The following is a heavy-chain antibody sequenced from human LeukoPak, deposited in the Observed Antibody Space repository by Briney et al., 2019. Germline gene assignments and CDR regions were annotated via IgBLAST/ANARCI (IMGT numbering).Heavy chain of an antibody. Sequence: PGGSLRLSCAASGFTFSSYAMSWVRQAPGKGLEWVSAISGSGGSTYYADSVKGRFTISRDNSKNTLYLQMNSLRAEGTAAYYCAKDLRIAGSYPLDAFDIWGQGIMVTVSS. CDR3: AKDLRIAGSYPLDAFDI. D-gene: IGHD1-26*01. J-gene: IGHJ3*02. CDR2: ISGSGGST. CDR1: GFTFSSYA. V-gene: IGHV3-23*01.